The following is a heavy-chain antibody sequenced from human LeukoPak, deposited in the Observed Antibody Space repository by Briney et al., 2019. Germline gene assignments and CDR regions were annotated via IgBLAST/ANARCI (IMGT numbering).Heavy chain of an antibody. CDR1: GFTFSSNY. CDR3: AREGVDGYSFDY. V-gene: IGHV3-53*01. Sequence: GGSLRLSCAASGFTFSSNYMSWVRQAPGKGLEWVSVIYSGGSTYYSDSVTGRFTISRDNSKNTLYLQMNSLRAEDTAVYYCAREGVDGYSFDYWGQGTLVTVSS. D-gene: IGHD5-24*01. J-gene: IGHJ4*02. CDR2: IYSGGST.